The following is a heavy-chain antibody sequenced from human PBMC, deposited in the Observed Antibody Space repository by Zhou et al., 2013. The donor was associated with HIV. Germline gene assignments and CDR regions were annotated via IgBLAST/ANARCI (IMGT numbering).Heavy chain of an antibody. CDR2: INPLSGTI. CDR1: GYIFTKYL. J-gene: IGHJ4*02. Sequence: QVQLVQSESEVKWPGASVRISCKTSGYIFTKYLIHWIRQAPGQGPEVMGIINPLSGTITYAEKFRAKAIMTRDTATTTVFLFLPRLTSDDTALYYCARESNSSGRGRSVDFWGQGPDSSSP. V-gene: IGHV1-46*01. D-gene: IGHD3-16*01. CDR3: ARESNSSGRGRSVDF.